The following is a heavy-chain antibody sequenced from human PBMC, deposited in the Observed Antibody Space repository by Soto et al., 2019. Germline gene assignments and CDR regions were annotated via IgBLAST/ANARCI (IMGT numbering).Heavy chain of an antibody. CDR3: ARENYYDSSGYYHDAFDI. J-gene: IGHJ3*02. CDR2: MNPNSGNT. CDR1: GYTFTSYD. Sequence: QVQLVQSGAEVKKPGASVKVSCKASGYTFTSYDINWVRQATGQGLEWMGWMNPNSGNTGYAQKFQGRVTMTWNTSISTAYMELSSLRSEDTAVYYCARENYYDSSGYYHDAFDIWGQGTMVTVSS. D-gene: IGHD3-22*01. V-gene: IGHV1-8*01.